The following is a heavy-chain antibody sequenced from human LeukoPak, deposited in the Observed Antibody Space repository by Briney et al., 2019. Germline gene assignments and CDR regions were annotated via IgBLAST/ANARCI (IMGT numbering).Heavy chain of an antibody. CDR1: GGSISAGSYY. Sequence: SSETLSLTCTVSGGSISAGSYYWSWIRQPAGKGLEWIGEINHSGSTNYNPSLKSRVTISVDTSKNQFSLKLSSVTAADTAVYYCARHIMRRYRSRPFDPWGQGTLVTVSS. D-gene: IGHD6-13*01. V-gene: IGHV4-34*01. J-gene: IGHJ5*02. CDR2: INHSGST. CDR3: ARHIMRRYRSRPFDP.